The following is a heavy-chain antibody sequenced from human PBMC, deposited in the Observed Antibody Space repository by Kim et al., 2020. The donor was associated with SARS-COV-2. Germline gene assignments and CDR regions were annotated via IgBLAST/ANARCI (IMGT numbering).Heavy chain of an antibody. CDR2: IYYSGST. CDR3: ATADPITGLFDY. D-gene: IGHD3-10*01. CDR1: GGSISSSSYY. J-gene: IGHJ4*02. V-gene: IGHV4-39*01. Sequence: SETLSLTCTVSGGSISSSSYYWGWIRQPPGKGLEWIGSIYYSGSTYYNPSLKSRVTISVDTSKNQFSLKLSSVTAADTAVYYCATADPITGLFDYWGQGTLVTVSS.